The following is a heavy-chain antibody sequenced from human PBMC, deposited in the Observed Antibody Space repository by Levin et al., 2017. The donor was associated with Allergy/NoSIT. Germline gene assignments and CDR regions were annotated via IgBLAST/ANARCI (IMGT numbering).Heavy chain of an antibody. Sequence: GESLKISCAASGFSFSNAWMSWVRQAPGKGLEWVGRIKSKTDGGTTDYAAPVKGRFTISRDDSKNTLYLQMDSLKTEDTAVYYCTLLPLLRYFDWFQSEGGYWGQGTLVTVSS. J-gene: IGHJ4*02. CDR1: GFSFSNAW. D-gene: IGHD3-9*01. CDR3: TLLPLLRYFDWFQSEGGY. CDR2: IKSKTDGGTT. V-gene: IGHV3-15*01.